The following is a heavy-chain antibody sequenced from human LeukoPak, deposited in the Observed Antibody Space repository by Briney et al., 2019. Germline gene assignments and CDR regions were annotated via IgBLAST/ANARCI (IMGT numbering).Heavy chain of an antibody. J-gene: IGHJ4*02. Sequence: PSETLSLTCAVYGGSFSDYFWSWLRQPPGKGLEWIGEVSPSRRTNYKSSLKSRLTISVDTSKNQFSLSLSSVTAADTAVHFCASSSYDLLTGLGLTHDFWGQGTLVTVS. CDR2: VSPSRRT. CDR3: ASSSYDLLTGLGLTHDF. CDR1: GGSFSDYF. V-gene: IGHV4-34*01. D-gene: IGHD3-9*01.